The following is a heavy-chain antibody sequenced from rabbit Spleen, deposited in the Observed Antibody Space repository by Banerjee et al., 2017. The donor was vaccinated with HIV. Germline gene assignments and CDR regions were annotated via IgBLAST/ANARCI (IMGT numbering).Heavy chain of an antibody. V-gene: IGHV1S45*01. Sequence: QEQLEETGGGLVQPGGSLTLSCKASGFDFSGDYMSWVRQAPGKGLEWIGCVYTGNGKTYYASWAKGRFTISKSSSTTVTLQMTSLTAADTATYFCARDSSSSFSSYGMDLWGQGTLVTVS. D-gene: IGHD1-1*01. CDR3: ARDSSSSFSSYGMDL. CDR2: VYTGNGKT. J-gene: IGHJ3*01. CDR1: GFDFSGDYM.